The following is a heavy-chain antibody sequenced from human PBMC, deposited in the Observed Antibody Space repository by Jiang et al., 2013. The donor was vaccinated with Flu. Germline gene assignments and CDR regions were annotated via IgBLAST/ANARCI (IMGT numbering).Heavy chain of an antibody. CDR1: GFTFSSYA. CDR2: ISGSGGST. CDR3: ATGVGYCSGGNCYGPADY. J-gene: IGHJ4*02. V-gene: IGHV3-23*01. Sequence: VQLLESGGGLVQPGGSLRLSCAASGFTFSSYAMSWVRQAPGKGLEWVSAISGSGGSTYYADSVKGRFTISRDNSKNTLYLQMNSLRAEDTAVYYCATGVGYCSGGNCYGPADYWGQGNPGHRLL. D-gene: IGHD2-15*01.